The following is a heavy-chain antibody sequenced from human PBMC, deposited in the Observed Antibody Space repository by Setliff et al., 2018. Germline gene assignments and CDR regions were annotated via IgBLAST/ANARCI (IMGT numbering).Heavy chain of an antibody. Sequence: PSETLSLTCTVSGGSISSGSYYWSWIRQPAGKGLEWIGHIYTSGSTNYNPSLKSRVTISVDTSKNQFSLKLSSVTAADTAVYYCARVDYSPINYYYYYMDVWGKGTTGTVS. D-gene: IGHD4-4*01. CDR1: GGSISSGSYY. CDR2: IYTSGST. J-gene: IGHJ6*03. V-gene: IGHV4-61*09. CDR3: ARVDYSPINYYYYYMDV.